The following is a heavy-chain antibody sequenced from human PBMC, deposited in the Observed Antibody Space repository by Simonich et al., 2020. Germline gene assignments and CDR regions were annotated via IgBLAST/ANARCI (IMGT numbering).Heavy chain of an antibody. D-gene: IGHD5-12*01. J-gene: IGHJ3*02. Sequence: EVQLVESVGGLVQPGGSLILSCAASGFTFSSYSMNRVRQAPWKGLDLVSYISSSSSTIYYADSVKGRLTISRDNAKNALYLQMNSLRAEDTAVYYCARDSSYYAFDIWGQGTMVTVSS. CDR1: GFTFSSYS. CDR2: ISSSSSTI. CDR3: ARDSSYYAFDI. V-gene: IGHV3-48*01.